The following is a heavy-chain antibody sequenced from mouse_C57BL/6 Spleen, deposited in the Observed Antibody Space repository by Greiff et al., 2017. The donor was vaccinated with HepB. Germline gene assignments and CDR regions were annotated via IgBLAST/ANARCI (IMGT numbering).Heavy chain of an antibody. V-gene: IGHV1-80*01. J-gene: IGHJ3*01. CDR2: IYPGDGDT. CDR3: AREYYGSSFPFAY. Sequence: QVQLQQSGAELVKPGASVKISCKASGYAFSSYWMNWVKQRPGKGLEWIGQIYPGDGDTNYNGKFKGKATLTADKSSSTAYMQLSSLTSEDSAVYFCAREYYGSSFPFAYWGQGTLVTVSA. CDR1: GYAFSSYW. D-gene: IGHD1-1*01.